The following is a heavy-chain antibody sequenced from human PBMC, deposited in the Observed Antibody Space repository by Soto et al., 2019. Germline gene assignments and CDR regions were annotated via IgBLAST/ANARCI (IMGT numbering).Heavy chain of an antibody. J-gene: IGHJ4*01. D-gene: IGHD3-10*01. CDR1: GITFSDHD. V-gene: IGHV3-72*01. Sequence: EVQLVESGGGLVQPGGSLRLSCAISGITFSDHDIDWVRQAAGKGLEWLGRSRTRADNYPTDYAASVKGRFTFSRDDSKSSLSLQMGSLKTGDTAMYYSVLWVRGIINYWGHGTLVTVSS. CDR2: SRTRADNYPT. CDR3: VLWVRGIINY.